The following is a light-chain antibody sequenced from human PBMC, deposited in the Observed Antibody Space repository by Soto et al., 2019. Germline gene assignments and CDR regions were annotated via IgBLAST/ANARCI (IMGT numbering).Light chain of an antibody. J-gene: IGLJ1*01. V-gene: IGLV2-11*01. Sequence: QSVLTQPPSVSGSPGQSVTISCSGTIDDVTAYYRVSWYQQTPGKAPKLMIFDVSKRPSGVPDRFSGSKSGNTASLTISGLQAEDEADYYCCSSAGSYTYVFGTGTKVT. CDR2: DVS. CDR1: IDDVTAYYR. CDR3: CSSAGSYTYV.